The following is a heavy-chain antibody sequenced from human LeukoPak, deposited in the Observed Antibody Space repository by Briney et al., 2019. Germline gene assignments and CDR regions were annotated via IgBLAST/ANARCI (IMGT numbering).Heavy chain of an antibody. J-gene: IGHJ6*02. V-gene: IGHV3-48*03. Sequence: PGGSLRLSCAASGFTFSSYEMNWVRQAPGKGLEWVSYISSSGSTIYYADSVKGRFTFSRDNAKNSLYLQMNSLRAEDTAVYYCATGCSGGSCYEPYYYYYGMDVWGQGTTVTVSS. D-gene: IGHD2-15*01. CDR2: ISSSGSTI. CDR3: ATGCSGGSCYEPYYYYYGMDV. CDR1: GFTFSSYE.